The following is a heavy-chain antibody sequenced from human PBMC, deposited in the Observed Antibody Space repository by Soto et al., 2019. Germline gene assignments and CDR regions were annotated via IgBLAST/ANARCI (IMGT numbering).Heavy chain of an antibody. CDR2: IIPILGIA. J-gene: IGHJ4*02. V-gene: IGHV1-69*02. CDR1: GYTFTSYT. D-gene: IGHD6-6*01. Sequence: SVKVSCKASGYTFTSYTISWVRQAPGQGLEWMGRIIPILGIANYAQKFQGRVTITADKSTSTAYMELSSLRSEDTAVYYCAIEYSSSRRKKWGQGTLVTVSS. CDR3: AIEYSSSRRKK.